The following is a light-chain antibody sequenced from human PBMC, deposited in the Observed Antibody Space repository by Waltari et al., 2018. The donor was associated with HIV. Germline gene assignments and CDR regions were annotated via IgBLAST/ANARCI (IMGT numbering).Light chain of an antibody. CDR3: QQYNNWPPLT. V-gene: IGKV3-15*01. CDR2: GAS. J-gene: IGKJ4*01. CDR1: QSLSSN. Sequence: EIVMTQSPATLSVSPGERATLSCRASQSLSSNLAWYQQKPGQAPRLLIYGASTRAIGIPARFSGSGSGTEFTLTISSLQSEDFAVYYCQQYNNWPPLTFGGGTKVEIK.